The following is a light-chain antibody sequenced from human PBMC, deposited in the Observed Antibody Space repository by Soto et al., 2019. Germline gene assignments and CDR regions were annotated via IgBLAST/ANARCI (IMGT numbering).Light chain of an antibody. J-gene: IGKJ5*01. CDR2: DAS. CDR3: QQYGSSIT. V-gene: IGKV3-20*01. CDR1: QSVSSY. Sequence: EIVMTQSPPTLSVSPGERATLSCRASQSVSSYLAWYQQKPGQAPRLLIYDASNRATGIPDRFSGSGSGTDFTLTISRLEPEDFAVYYCQQYGSSITFGQGTRLEIK.